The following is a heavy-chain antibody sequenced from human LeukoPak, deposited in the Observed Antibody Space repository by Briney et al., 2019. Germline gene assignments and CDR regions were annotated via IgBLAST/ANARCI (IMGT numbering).Heavy chain of an antibody. CDR1: GFTFSSYA. D-gene: IGHD2-15*01. CDR3: ARAGGYCGRISCPYYFDY. Sequence: GGSLRLSCAASGFTFSSYAMHWVRLAPGKGLEWVAVISYDGSNKYYADSAKGRFTISRDNSKNTLYLQMNSLRAEDTAVYYCARAGGYCGRISCPYYFDYWGQGSLVAVSS. CDR2: ISYDGSNK. J-gene: IGHJ4*02. V-gene: IGHV3-30*04.